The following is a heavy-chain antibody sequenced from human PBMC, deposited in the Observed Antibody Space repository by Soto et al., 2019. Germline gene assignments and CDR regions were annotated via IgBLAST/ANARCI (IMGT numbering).Heavy chain of an antibody. CDR1: GYTFTSYA. V-gene: IGHV1-3*01. CDR2: INAGNGNT. J-gene: IGHJ4*02. CDR3: ARAYDYYYDSSGCLDY. Sequence: GASVKVSCKASGYTFTSYAMHWVRQAPGQRLEWMGWINAGNGNTKYSQKFQGRVTITRDTSASTAYMELSSLRSEDTAVYYCARAYDYYYDSSGCLDYWGQGTLVTVSS. D-gene: IGHD3-22*01.